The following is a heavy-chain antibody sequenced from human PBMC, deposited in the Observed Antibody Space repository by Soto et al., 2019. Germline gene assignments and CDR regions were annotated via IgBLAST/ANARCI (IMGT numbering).Heavy chain of an antibody. J-gene: IGHJ6*02. CDR2: IIPIFGIG. CDR1: GGTFTRYA. Sequence: QVQLVQSGAEVKKPGSSVKVSCKASGGTFTRYAISWVRQAPGHGLEWLGGIIPIFGIGNDAQRFQGRVTITADESTGTAYMELSSLRSEDTGVYYCARSAITLFGVVSIPPHYYSEMDVWGQGTTVTVSS. D-gene: IGHD3-3*01. V-gene: IGHV1-69*01. CDR3: ARSAITLFGVVSIPPHYYSEMDV.